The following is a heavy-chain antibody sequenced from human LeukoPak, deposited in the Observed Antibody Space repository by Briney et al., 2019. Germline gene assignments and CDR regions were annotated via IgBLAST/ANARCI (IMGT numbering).Heavy chain of an antibody. D-gene: IGHD3-10*01. J-gene: IGHJ5*02. V-gene: IGHV1-69*06. CDR1: GGTFSIYA. Sequence: GASVKVSCKASGGTFSIYAISWVRQAPGQGLEWMGGIIPIFGTANYAQKFQGRVTITADKSTSTAYMELSSLRSEDTAVYYCARRSGSYLATRFDPWGQGTLVTVSS. CDR3: ARRSGSYLATRFDP. CDR2: IIPIFGTA.